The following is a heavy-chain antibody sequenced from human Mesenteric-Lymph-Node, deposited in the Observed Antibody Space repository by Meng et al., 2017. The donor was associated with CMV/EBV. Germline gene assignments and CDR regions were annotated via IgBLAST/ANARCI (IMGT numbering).Heavy chain of an antibody. Sequence: GGSLRLSCAASGFNFNNYAMSWVRQAPGKGLEWVSFISGSSSSIYYADSVKGRFTISRDNAKNSLYLQINSLRAEDTAVYYCARAGYCSSTTCYGDVFDIWGQGTMVTVSS. J-gene: IGHJ3*02. CDR2: ISGSSSSI. CDR1: GFNFNNYA. CDR3: ARAGYCSSTTCYGDVFDI. D-gene: IGHD2-2*01. V-gene: IGHV3-21*01.